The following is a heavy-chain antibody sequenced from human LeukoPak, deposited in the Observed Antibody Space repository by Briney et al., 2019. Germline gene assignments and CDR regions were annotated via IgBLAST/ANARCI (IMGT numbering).Heavy chain of an antibody. V-gene: IGHV4-34*12. Sequence: KPPETLSLTCAVYGGSFSGYYWSWIRQPPGKGLEWIGEIIHSGSPNYNPSLKSRVTMSIDTSKNQFSLNLSSVTAADTAVYYCARRHYEILSGYPSWGQGILVTVSS. J-gene: IGHJ4*02. D-gene: IGHD3-9*01. CDR1: GGSFSGYY. CDR3: ARRHYEILSGYPS. CDR2: IIHSGSP.